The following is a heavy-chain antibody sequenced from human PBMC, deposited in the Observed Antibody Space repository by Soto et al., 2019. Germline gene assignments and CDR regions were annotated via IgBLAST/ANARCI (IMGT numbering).Heavy chain of an antibody. Sequence: EVQLVESGGGLVQPGRSLRLSCAASGFTFDDYAMHWVRQAPGKGLEWVSGISWNSGSIGYADSVKGRFTISRDNAKNSLYLQMNRLRAEDTALYYCAKDNGYSGYEYYYYYYGMDVWGQGTTVTVSS. CDR3: AKDNGYSGYEYYYYYYGMDV. CDR2: ISWNSGSI. J-gene: IGHJ6*02. D-gene: IGHD5-12*01. CDR1: GFTFDDYA. V-gene: IGHV3-9*01.